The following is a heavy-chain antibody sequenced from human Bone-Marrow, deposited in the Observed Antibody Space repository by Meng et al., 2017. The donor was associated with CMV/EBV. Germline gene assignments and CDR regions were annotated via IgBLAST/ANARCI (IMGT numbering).Heavy chain of an antibody. J-gene: IGHJ5*02. Sequence: QVPLHQWGAGLLKPSETLSLTCAVYGGSFSGYYWSWIRQPPGKGLEWIAEINHSGNTNYNPSLKSRVTISVDTSKNQFSLKLSSVTAADAAVYYCATVGLGMNWFDPWGQGTLVTVSS. CDR1: GGSFSGYY. CDR3: ATVGLGMNWFDP. V-gene: IGHV4-34*01. CDR2: INHSGNT.